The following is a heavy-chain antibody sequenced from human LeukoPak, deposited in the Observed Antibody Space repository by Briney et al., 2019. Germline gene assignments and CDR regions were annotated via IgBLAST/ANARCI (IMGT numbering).Heavy chain of an antibody. Sequence: ASVKVSCKVSYTLTELSMHWVRQAPGKGLEYLGGFDPKDGETIYAQKFQGRVTMTEDTSTDTAYMELSRLRSEDTAVYYCAAYDFWSGGDFDYWGQGTLVTVSS. V-gene: IGHV1-24*01. CDR3: AAYDFWSGGDFDY. CDR1: YTLTELS. CDR2: FDPKDGET. J-gene: IGHJ4*02. D-gene: IGHD3-3*01.